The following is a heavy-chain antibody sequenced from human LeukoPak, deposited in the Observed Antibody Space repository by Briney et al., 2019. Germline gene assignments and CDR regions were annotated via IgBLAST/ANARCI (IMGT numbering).Heavy chain of an antibody. J-gene: IGHJ4*02. V-gene: IGHV4-30-4*01. D-gene: IGHD2-21*02. Sequence: SQTLSLTCTVSGGSISSGDCYWSWVRQPPGKGLEWIGSIYYSGSTYYNPSLKSRVTISVDTSKNQFSLKLSSVTAADTAVYYCARTTECGNDCYYYLDCWGQGTLVTVSS. CDR2: IYYSGST. CDR3: ARTTECGNDCYYYLDC. CDR1: GGSISSGDCY.